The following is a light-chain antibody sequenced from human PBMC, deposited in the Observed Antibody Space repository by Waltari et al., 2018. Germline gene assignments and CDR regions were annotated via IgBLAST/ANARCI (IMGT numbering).Light chain of an antibody. CDR3: QQYYAPLRT. J-gene: IGKJ1*01. CDR2: WAS. CDR1: QSIFYSSNNKNY. Sequence: DIVMTQSPDSLAVSLGGRATINCTSSQSIFYSSNNKNYLAGYQQKPGQSPKLLISWASTRESGVPDRFSGSGSGTDFTLTISSLQAEDVAVYYCQQYYAPLRTFGQGTKVEVK. V-gene: IGKV4-1*01.